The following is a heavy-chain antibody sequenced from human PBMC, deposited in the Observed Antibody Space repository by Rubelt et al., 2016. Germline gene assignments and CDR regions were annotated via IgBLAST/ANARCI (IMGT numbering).Heavy chain of an antibody. D-gene: IGHD3-22*01. CDR2: INHSGST. V-gene: IGHV4-34*01. CDR3: ASRTYYYDSSGYYGSAFDI. Sequence: QVQLQQWGAGLLKPSETLSLTCAVYGGSFSGYYWSWIRQPPGKGLEWIGEINHSGSTNYNPSLKSRVTISVDTSKTQFSLKLSSVTAADTAVYYCASRTYYYDSSGYYGSAFDIWGQGTMVTVSS. J-gene: IGHJ3*02. CDR1: GGSFSGYY.